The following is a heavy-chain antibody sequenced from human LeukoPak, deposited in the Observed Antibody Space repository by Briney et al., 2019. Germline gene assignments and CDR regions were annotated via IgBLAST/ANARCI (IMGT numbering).Heavy chain of an antibody. Sequence: GGSLRLTFAACGFTFRSYALHWVRQAPGKGLEWVAVISYDGGNTYYADSVKGRFTSSRDNSKNTLYLLVNSLRAEDTAVYYCARDLIGIDCSGGRCYAPLDYRRQPSVVTVSS. J-gene: IGHJ4*02. CDR1: GFTFRSYA. CDR3: ARDLIGIDCSGGRCYAPLDY. V-gene: IGHV3-30-3*01. CDR2: ISYDGGNT. D-gene: IGHD2-15*01.